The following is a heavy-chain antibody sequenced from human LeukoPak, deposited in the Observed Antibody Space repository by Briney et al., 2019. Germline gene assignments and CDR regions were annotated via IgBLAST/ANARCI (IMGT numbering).Heavy chain of an antibody. V-gene: IGHV4-34*01. CDR1: GGTFSGYY. J-gene: IGHJ4*02. D-gene: IGHD5-12*01. Sequence: SETLTLTCAVYGGTFSGYYWRWIRQPPGKGLEWIADINHSGSTNYNPSPKSRVTISVYTSKNQLSLKLSSVTAADTAVYYCARERPWLRLALDYWGQGTLVTVSS. CDR2: INHSGST. CDR3: ARERPWLRLALDY.